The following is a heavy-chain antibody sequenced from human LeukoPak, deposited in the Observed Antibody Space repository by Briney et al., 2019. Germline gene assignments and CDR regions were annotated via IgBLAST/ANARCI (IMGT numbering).Heavy chain of an antibody. CDR2: TIPILGIA. CDR1: GGTFSSYA. D-gene: IGHD1-26*01. CDR3: ARVNHVGSWGADAFDI. V-gene: IGHV1-69*04. Sequence: SVKVSCKASGGTFSSYAISWVRQAPGQGLEWMGRTIPILGIANYAQKFQGRVTITADKSTSTAYMELSSLRSEDTAVYYCARVNHVGSWGADAFDIWGQGTMVTVSS. J-gene: IGHJ3*02.